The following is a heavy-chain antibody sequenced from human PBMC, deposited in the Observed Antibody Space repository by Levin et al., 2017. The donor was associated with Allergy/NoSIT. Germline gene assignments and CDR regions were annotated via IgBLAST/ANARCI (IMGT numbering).Heavy chain of an antibody. CDR3: TRDHGWVAAY. V-gene: IGHV3-7*01. D-gene: IGHD6-19*01. CDR2: IKQDGSEI. Sequence: AGGSLRLSCAASGFNFSDYWMSWVRQAPGKGLEWVANIKQDGSEIHYVDSVKGRFTISRDNTKNSLYLQMNSLRAEDTAVYYCTRDHGWVAAYWGQGTLVTVSS. J-gene: IGHJ4*02. CDR1: GFNFSDYW.